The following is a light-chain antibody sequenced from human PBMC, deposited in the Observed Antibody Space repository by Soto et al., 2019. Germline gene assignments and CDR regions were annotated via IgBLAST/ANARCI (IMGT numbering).Light chain of an antibody. CDR2: DVI. Sequence: QSALTQPASVSGSPGQSITISCTGPSSDVGAYNYVSWYQQHPGKAPKLMIYDVINRPSGVSNRFSGSKSGNTASLTISGLQAEDEADYYCSSYTSSSTYVFGTGTKLTVL. CDR1: SSDVGAYNY. J-gene: IGLJ1*01. CDR3: SSYTSSSTYV. V-gene: IGLV2-14*01.